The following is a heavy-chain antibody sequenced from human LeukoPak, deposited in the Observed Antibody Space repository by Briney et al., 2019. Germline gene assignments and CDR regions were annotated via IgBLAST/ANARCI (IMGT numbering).Heavy chain of an antibody. CDR3: ARGSTVTTDDAFDI. J-gene: IGHJ3*02. CDR2: IYYSGST. D-gene: IGHD4-17*01. CDR1: GGSFSGYY. V-gene: IGHV4-34*01. Sequence: PSETLSLTCAVYGGSFSGYYWSWIRQPPGKGLEWIGRIYYSGSTYYNPSLKSRVTISVDTSKNQFSLKLSSVTAADTAVYYCARGSTVTTDDAFDIWGQGTMVTVSS.